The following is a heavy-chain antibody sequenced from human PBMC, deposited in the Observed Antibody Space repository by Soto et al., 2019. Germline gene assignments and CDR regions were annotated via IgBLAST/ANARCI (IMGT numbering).Heavy chain of an antibody. CDR2: IYSGGNI. CDR1: GGSISTVT. CDR3: TKGPSGDKVDA. D-gene: IGHD7-27*01. J-gene: IGHJ5*02. V-gene: IGHV4-30-4*01. Sequence: QVQLQESGPGLVKPSQTLSLTCTVSGGSISTVTYAWIRQPPDKGLEWIGHIYSGGNIYYNPSLRERVTIPVHTSKSQFSSNLNSVSAADTAVYYCTKGPSGDKVDAWGQGTLGTVSS.